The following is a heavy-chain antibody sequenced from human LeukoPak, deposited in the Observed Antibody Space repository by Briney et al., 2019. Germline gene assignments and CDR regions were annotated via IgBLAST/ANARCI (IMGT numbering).Heavy chain of an antibody. CDR1: GFTFNSYA. V-gene: IGHV3-21*01. CDR3: ARSDYDFWSGYHDY. J-gene: IGHJ4*02. CDR2: ISSSSSYI. D-gene: IGHD3-3*01. Sequence: PGGSLRLSCAASGFTFNSYAMHWVRQAPGKGLEWVSSISSSSSYIYYADSVKGRFTISRDNAKNSLYLQMNSLRAEDTAVYYCARSDYDFWSGYHDYWGQGTLVTVSS.